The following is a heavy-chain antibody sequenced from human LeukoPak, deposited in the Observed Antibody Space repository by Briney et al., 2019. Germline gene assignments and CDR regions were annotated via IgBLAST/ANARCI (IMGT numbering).Heavy chain of an antibody. CDR3: TRPPLDYYDSSGSYWYFDL. Sequence: GGSLRHSCAASGFTFSGSAMHWVRQASGKGLEWVGRIRSKANSYATAYAASVKGRFTISRDDSKNTAYLQMNSLKTEHTAVYYCTRPPLDYYDSSGSYWYFDLWGRGTLVTVSS. J-gene: IGHJ2*01. CDR2: IRSKANSYAT. V-gene: IGHV3-73*01. D-gene: IGHD3-22*01. CDR1: GFTFSGSA.